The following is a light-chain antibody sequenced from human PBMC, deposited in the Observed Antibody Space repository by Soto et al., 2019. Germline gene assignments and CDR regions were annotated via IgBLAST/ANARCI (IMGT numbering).Light chain of an antibody. CDR3: QQYHNWPPLT. CDR1: QRVSSN. V-gene: IGKV3-15*01. J-gene: IGKJ4*01. Sequence: EIVMTQSPATLSVSPGERATLSCRASQRVSSNLAWYQQKPGQPPRLLIYGASTRATGIPARFSGSGSGTEFTLTISSLHSEDFAVYYCQQYHNWPPLTFGGGTKVAIK. CDR2: GAS.